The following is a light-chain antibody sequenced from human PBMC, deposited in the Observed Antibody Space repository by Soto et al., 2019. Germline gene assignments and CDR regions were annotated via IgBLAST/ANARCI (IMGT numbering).Light chain of an antibody. V-gene: IGKV3-15*01. CDR3: QQYAVSPPT. Sequence: EIVMTQSPATLSVSPGERATLSCRASQSVNRNLAWYQQKPGQAPRLLISAASTRATGIPVRFSASGSGTDFTLTITRLEPEDFAVYICQQYAVSPPTFGLGTKVEFK. CDR2: AAS. CDR1: QSVNRN. J-gene: IGKJ1*01.